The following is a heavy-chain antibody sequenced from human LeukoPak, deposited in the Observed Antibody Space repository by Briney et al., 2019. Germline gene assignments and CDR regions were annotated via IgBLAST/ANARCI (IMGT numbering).Heavy chain of an antibody. D-gene: IGHD3-10*01. CDR1: GFTFSSYG. V-gene: IGHV3-30*02. J-gene: IGHJ4*02. Sequence: PGGSLRLSCAASGFTFSSYGMHWFRQAQGKGLEWVAFIRYDGSNKYYADSVKGRFTISRDNSKNTLYLQMNSLRAEDTAVYYCAKDELLRFGESYFDYWGQGTLVTVSS. CDR3: AKDELLRFGESYFDY. CDR2: IRYDGSNK.